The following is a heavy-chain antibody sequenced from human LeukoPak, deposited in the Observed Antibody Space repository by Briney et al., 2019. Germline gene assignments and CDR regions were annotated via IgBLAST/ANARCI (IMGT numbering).Heavy chain of an antibody. Sequence: ASVKVSCKASGYTFTSYDINWVRQATGQGLEWMGWMNPNSGNTGYAQKFQGRVTMTRNTSISTAYMGLSSLRSEDTAVYYCARVLAGSGWYDVFDIWAQGTMVTVSS. CDR3: ARVLAGSGWYDVFDI. D-gene: IGHD6-19*01. V-gene: IGHV1-8*01. CDR1: GYTFTSYD. J-gene: IGHJ3*02. CDR2: MNPNSGNT.